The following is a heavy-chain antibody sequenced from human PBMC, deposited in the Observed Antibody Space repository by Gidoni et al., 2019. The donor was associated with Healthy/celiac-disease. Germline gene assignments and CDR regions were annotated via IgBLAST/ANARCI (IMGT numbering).Heavy chain of an antibody. D-gene: IGHD3-16*02. CDR3: ARGIVITFGGVIVPYFDY. CDR1: GYTFTSYA. CDR2: INAGNGNT. Sequence: QVQLVQSGAEVKKPGASVKVSCKASGYTFTSYAMHWVRQAPGQRLEWMGWINAGNGNTKYSQKFQGRVTITRDTSASTAYMELSSLRSEDTAVYYCARGIVITFGGVIVPYFDYWGQGTLVTVSS. V-gene: IGHV1-3*01. J-gene: IGHJ4*02.